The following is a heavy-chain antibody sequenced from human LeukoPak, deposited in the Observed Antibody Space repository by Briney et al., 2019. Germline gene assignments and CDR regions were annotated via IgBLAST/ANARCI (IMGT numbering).Heavy chain of an antibody. CDR1: GDSISSSNSY. CDR3: ARPEGYCSGGSCYGAFDI. J-gene: IGHJ3*02. CDR2: IYYSGNT. V-gene: IGHV4-39*01. D-gene: IGHD2-15*01. Sequence: PSETLSLTCTVSGDSISSSNSYWGWIRQPPGKGLEWIGSIYYSGNTYYNASLKSRVTISVDTSKNQFSLKLTSVTAADTAVYYCARPEGYCSGGSCYGAFDIWGQGTMVTVSS.